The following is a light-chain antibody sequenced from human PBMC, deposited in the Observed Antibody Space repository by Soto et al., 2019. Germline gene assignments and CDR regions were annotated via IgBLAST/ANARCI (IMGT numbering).Light chain of an antibody. J-gene: IGLJ1*01. V-gene: IGLV2-14*01. CDR1: SSDVGGYNY. Sequence: QSVLTQPASVSGSPGQSITISCTGTSSDVGGYNYVSWYQQHPGKAPKLMIYDVSNRPSGVSNRFSGSKSGNTASLTISGLQAEDEADYYCSSYTSGSTPYCVFGTGTKVTVL. CDR2: DVS. CDR3: SSYTSGSTPYCV.